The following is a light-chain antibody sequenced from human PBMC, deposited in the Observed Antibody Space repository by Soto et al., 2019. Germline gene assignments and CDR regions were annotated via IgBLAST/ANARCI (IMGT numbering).Light chain of an antibody. Sequence: QSVLTQPASVSGSPGQSITISCTGTSSDVGGYNYVSWYQQHPGKAPKLMIYDVSNRPSGVSNRFSGSKSGNTASLTISGLQADYDADYYCSSYSSISILVFGTGNILTV. CDR2: DVS. CDR1: SSDVGGYNY. J-gene: IGLJ1*01. V-gene: IGLV2-14*01. CDR3: SSYSSISILV.